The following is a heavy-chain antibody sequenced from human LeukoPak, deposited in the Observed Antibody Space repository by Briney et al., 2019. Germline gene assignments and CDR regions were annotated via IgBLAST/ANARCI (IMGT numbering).Heavy chain of an antibody. Sequence: SETLSLTCTVSGDSLSDYFWSWIRQPPGKGLEWIGYNSGSTNYNASLKSRVTILLVRSKNQFSLKLSSVTAADTAVYYCARGYCRGTSCNRYTFDMWGQGTMVTVSS. CDR3: ARGYCRGTSCNRYTFDM. V-gene: IGHV4-59*01. CDR1: GDSLSDYF. J-gene: IGHJ3*02. D-gene: IGHD2-2*01. CDR2: NSGST.